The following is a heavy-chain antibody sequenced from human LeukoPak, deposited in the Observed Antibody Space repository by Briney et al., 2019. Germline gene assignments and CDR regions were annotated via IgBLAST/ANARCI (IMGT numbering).Heavy chain of an antibody. D-gene: IGHD3-10*01. V-gene: IGHV3-23*01. Sequence: PGGSLRLSCAASGFTFSSYAMSWVRQAPGKGLEWVSAISGSGGSTYYADSVKGRFTISRDNSKDTLYLQMNSLRAEDTAVYYCAKSRGFSGSCFDYWGQGTLVTVSS. CDR3: AKSRGFSGSCFDY. CDR1: GFTFSSYA. CDR2: ISGSGGST. J-gene: IGHJ4*02.